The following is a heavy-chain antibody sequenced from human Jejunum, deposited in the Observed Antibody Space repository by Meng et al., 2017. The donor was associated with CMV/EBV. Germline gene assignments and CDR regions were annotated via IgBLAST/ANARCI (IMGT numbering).Heavy chain of an antibody. CDR2: IWYDGSDK. J-gene: IGHJ4*02. CDR3: ARQDGSGSYDC. CDR1: GFTFSSYG. D-gene: IGHD3-10*01. V-gene: IGHV3-33*01. Sequence: LSCAASGFTFSSYGMHWVRQAPGKGLEWVAVIWYDGSDKYYADSVKGRSTISRDNSKNTLYLQMNSLRAEDTAVYYCARQDGSGSYDCWGQGTLVTVSS.